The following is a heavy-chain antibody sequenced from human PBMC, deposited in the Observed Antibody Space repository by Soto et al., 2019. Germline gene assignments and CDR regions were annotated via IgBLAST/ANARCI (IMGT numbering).Heavy chain of an antibody. CDR2: IYYSGST. CDR3: ARGGYYDFWSGYSNWFGP. D-gene: IGHD3-3*01. J-gene: IGHJ5*02. Sequence: PSETLSLTCTVSGGSISSYYWSWIRQPPGKGLEWIGYIYYSGSTNYNPSLKSRVTISVDTSKNQFSLKLSSVTAADTAAYYCARGGYYDFWSGYSNWFGPWGQGTLVTVSS. V-gene: IGHV4-59*01. CDR1: GGSISSYY.